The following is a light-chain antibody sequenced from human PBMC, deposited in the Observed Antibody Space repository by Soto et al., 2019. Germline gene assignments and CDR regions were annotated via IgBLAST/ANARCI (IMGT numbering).Light chain of an antibody. CDR3: QQYNNWPPWT. CDR2: GAS. CDR1: QSVRTK. V-gene: IGKV3-15*01. J-gene: IGKJ1*01. Sequence: EIVMTQSPATLSVSPGEGATLSCRASQSVRTKLAWYQQKAGQAPRLLIYGASTRATGIPARFSGSGSGTEFTLTISSLQSEDFAVYYCQQYNNWPPWTFGQGTKVDIK.